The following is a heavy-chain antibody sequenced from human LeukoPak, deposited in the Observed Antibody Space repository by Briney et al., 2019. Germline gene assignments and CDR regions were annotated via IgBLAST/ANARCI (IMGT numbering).Heavy chain of an antibody. Sequence: GGSLRLSCAASGFTFSSYAMNWVRQAPGKGLEWVPALSGSGGSTYHADSVKGRFTIARDNSKDTLYLQMTSLRDEDTAVYYCAKGGKWDVTPFDYWGQGTLVTVSS. D-gene: IGHD1-26*01. V-gene: IGHV3-23*01. CDR3: AKGGKWDVTPFDY. CDR1: GFTFSSYA. CDR2: LSGSGGST. J-gene: IGHJ4*02.